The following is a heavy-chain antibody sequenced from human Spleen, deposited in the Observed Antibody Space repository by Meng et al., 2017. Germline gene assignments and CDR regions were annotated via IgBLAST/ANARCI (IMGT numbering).Heavy chain of an antibody. CDR2: INPNSGGT. CDR1: GYTFTGYY. CDR3: ARDLSLHHDYGDYVQGWFDP. Sequence: ASVKVSCKASGYTFTGYYMHWVRQAPGQGLEWMGWINPNSGGTKYAQNFQGRVTITADESTSTAYMELSSLRSEDTAVYYCARDLSLHHDYGDYVQGWFDPWGQGTLVTVSS. J-gene: IGHJ5*02. V-gene: IGHV1-2*02. D-gene: IGHD4-17*01.